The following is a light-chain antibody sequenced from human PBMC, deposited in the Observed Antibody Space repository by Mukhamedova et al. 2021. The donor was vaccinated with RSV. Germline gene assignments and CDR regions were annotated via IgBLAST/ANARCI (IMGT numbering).Light chain of an antibody. J-gene: IGKJ1*01. Sequence: WYQRRVHGKAPKSVIYKASSLESGVPLRFSGTGSGTEFTLTISSLQPDDSATYYCQQYNSYPRTFGQGTKVEIK. CDR2: KAS. V-gene: IGKV1-5*03. CDR3: QQYNSYPRT.